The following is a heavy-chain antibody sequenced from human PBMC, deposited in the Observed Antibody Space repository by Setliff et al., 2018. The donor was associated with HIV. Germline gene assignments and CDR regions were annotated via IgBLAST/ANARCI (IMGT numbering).Heavy chain of an antibody. D-gene: IGHD3-16*01. CDR2: IYTSGST. J-gene: IGHJ6*02. V-gene: IGHV4-61*02. CDR3: ARGGYYYYFGVDV. Sequence: KTSETLSLTCTVSGGSISSETFSWNWIRQPAGKGLVWIGRIYTSGSTDYNPSLKSRVTMSVDTSKNQFSLKLSSVTAADTAVYYCARGGYYYYFGVDVWGQGTTVTVSS. CDR1: GGSISSETFS.